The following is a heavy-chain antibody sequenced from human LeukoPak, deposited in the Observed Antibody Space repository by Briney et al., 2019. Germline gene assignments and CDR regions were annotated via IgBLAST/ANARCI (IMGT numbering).Heavy chain of an antibody. CDR2: ISYDGSDK. CDR1: GFTFSTYA. CDR3: AKDIRNDPFGGPGKY. J-gene: IGHJ4*02. D-gene: IGHD3-10*01. Sequence: GGSLRLSCVVSGFTFSTYAMHWVRQAPGKGLEWVAIISYDGSDKYYADSVKGRFTISRDNSKNTLYLQMNSRRAEDTAVYYCAKDIRNDPFGGPGKYWGQGTLVTVSS. V-gene: IGHV3-30*18.